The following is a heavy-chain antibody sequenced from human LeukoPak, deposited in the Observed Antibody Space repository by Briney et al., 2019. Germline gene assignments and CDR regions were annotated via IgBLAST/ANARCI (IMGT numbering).Heavy chain of an antibody. J-gene: IGHJ4*02. CDR2: INLSGST. V-gene: IGHV4-34*01. D-gene: IGHD1-26*01. Sequence: NPSETLSLTCAVYGGSFSGYYWSWIRQPPGKGLEWIGEINLSGSTNYNPSLKSRVTISVDTSKNQFSLKLSSVTAADTAVYYCARAYSGSYSPDYWGQGTLVTVSS. CDR3: ARAYSGSYSPDY. CDR1: GGSFSGYY.